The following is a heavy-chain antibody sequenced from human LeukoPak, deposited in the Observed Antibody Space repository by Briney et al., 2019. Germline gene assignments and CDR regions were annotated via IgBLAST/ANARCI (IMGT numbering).Heavy chain of an antibody. D-gene: IGHD3-22*01. J-gene: IGHJ4*02. V-gene: IGHV1-46*01. Sequence: GASVKVSCKASGYTFTSYYMHWVRQAPGQGLEWMGIINPSGGSTSYAQKFQGRVTMTRDTSTSTVYMELSSPRSEDTAVYYCARSYYYDSSGYPGTFDYWGQGTLVTVSS. CDR1: GYTFTSYY. CDR3: ARSYYYDSSGYPGTFDY. CDR2: INPSGGST.